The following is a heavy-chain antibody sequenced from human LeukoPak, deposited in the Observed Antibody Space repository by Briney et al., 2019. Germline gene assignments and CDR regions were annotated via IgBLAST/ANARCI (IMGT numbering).Heavy chain of an antibody. CDR1: GFTFTSYR. J-gene: IGHJ6*03. Sequence: GGSLRLSCAASGFTFTSYRMHCVRQAPGKRLGWVSRINSDGRSTNYAGSVKGRFTISTDNAKNTLYLQMNSLRAEDTAAYYCARGDYSYYYMDVWGKRDTFTVSS. CDR3: ARGDYSYYYMDV. V-gene: IGHV3-74*01. CDR2: INSDGRST.